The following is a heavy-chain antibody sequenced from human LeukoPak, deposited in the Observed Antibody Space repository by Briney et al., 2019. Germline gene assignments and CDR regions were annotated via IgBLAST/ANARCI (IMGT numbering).Heavy chain of an antibody. J-gene: IGHJ4*02. D-gene: IGHD6-19*01. CDR3: ARWGVLSPGWYEGYYFDF. Sequence: SETLSLTCSVSGGSISGYYWNWIRQPPGKGLEWVGYIYYSGSTNYNASLKSRVTISVDTSKNQVSLKLSSVTAADTAVYYCARWGVLSPGWYEGYYFDFWGQGTLVTVSS. V-gene: IGHV4-59*01. CDR1: GGSISGYY. CDR2: IYYSGST.